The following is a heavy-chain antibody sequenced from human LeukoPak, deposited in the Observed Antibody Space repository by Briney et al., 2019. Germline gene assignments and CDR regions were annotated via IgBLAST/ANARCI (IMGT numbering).Heavy chain of an antibody. J-gene: IGHJ4*01. CDR3: ARANHQYYYDSSGYYPTPTFDY. Sequence: EASVKVSCKASGYIFTSYGISWVRQAPGQGLEWMGWISAYNGNTNYAQKLQGRVTMTTDTSTSTAYMELRSLRSDDTAVYYCARANHQYYYDSSGYYPTPTFDYWGQGTLVTVSS. D-gene: IGHD3-22*01. CDR1: GYIFTSYG. V-gene: IGHV1-18*01. CDR2: ISAYNGNT.